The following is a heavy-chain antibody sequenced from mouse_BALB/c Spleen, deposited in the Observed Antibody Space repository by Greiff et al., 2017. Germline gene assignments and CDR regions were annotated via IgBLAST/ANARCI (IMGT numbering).Heavy chain of an antibody. V-gene: IGHV14-4*02. J-gene: IGHJ3*01. CDR3: NAYDYDEPFAY. CDR2: IDPENGDT. Sequence: DVQLQESGAELVRSGASVKLSCTASGFNIKDYYMHWVKQRPEQGLEWIGWIDPENGDTEYAPKFQGKATMTADTSSNTAYLQLSSLTSEDTAVYYCNAYDYDEPFAYWGQGTLVTVSA. CDR1: GFNIKDYY. D-gene: IGHD2-4*01.